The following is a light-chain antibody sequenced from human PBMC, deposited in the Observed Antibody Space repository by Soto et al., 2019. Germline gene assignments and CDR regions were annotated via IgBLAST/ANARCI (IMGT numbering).Light chain of an antibody. CDR2: DAS. V-gene: IGKV3-11*01. Sequence: EVVLTQSPATLSMSPGERATLSCRASQSVGSNLAWYQQKPGQAPRLLIYDASNRATGIPARFSGSGSGTDFTLTISSLEPEDFAVYYCQQRSIWPPITFGPGTKVDIK. J-gene: IGKJ3*01. CDR3: QQRSIWPPIT. CDR1: QSVGSN.